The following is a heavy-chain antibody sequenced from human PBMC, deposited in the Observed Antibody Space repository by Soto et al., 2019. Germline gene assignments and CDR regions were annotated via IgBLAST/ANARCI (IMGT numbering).Heavy chain of an antibody. Sequence: GESLKISCAASGLTFSNNAMHWVRQAPGKGLEWVAVISYDGSNKYYADSVKGRLTISRDNSKNTLFLQMNSLRAEDTAVYYCARDKSAFGVASHFDYWGQGTLVTVSS. J-gene: IGHJ4*02. V-gene: IGHV3-30-3*01. CDR2: ISYDGSNK. D-gene: IGHD3-3*01. CDR1: GLTFSNNA. CDR3: ARDKSAFGVASHFDY.